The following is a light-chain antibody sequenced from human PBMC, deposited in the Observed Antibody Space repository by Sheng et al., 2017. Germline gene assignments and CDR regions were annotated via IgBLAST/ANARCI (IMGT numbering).Light chain of an antibody. CDR1: KLGDKY. V-gene: IGLV3-1*01. J-gene: IGLJ1*01. Sequence: SYELTQPPSVSVSPGQTVSITCSGDKLGDKYACWYQQKPGQSPVLLIYQDNKRPSGIPERFSGSNSGNTATLTISGTQAMDEADYYCQAWDSSTGVFGTGTKVTVL. CDR2: QDN. CDR3: QAWDSSTGV.